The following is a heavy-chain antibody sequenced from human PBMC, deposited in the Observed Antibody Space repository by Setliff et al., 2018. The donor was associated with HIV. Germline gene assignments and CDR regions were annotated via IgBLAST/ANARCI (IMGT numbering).Heavy chain of an antibody. J-gene: IGHJ6*03. Sequence: ASVKVSCKASGYTFTSCDLHWVRQATGQGLEWMGWMNPNSGDPGYAQKFQGRVSLTRNTSTGTAYMELSSLRSEETALSYCARWVPYWSTTSRYHWLFHYMDVWGKGTTVTVS. D-gene: IGHD2-2*01. CDR2: MNPNSGDP. CDR1: GYTFTSCD. CDR3: ARWVPYWSTTSRYHWLFHYMDV. V-gene: IGHV1-8*02.